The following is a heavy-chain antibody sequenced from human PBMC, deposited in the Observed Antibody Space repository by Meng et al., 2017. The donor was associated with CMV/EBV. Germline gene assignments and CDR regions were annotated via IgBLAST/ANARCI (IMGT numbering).Heavy chain of an antibody. D-gene: IGHD6-19*01. J-gene: IGHJ4*02. CDR2: INHSGST. V-gene: IGHV4-34*01. CDR1: GGSFSGSY. Sequence: SQTLSLTCAVFGGSFSGSYWSWIRQPPGKGLEWIGEINHSGSTNHNLSLKSRVTISVDTSKNQFSLKLSSVTAADTAVYYCARGPSRGWYWGWGQGTLVTVSS. CDR3: ARGPSRGWYWG.